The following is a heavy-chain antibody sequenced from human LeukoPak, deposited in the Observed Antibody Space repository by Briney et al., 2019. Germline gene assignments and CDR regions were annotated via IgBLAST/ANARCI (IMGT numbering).Heavy chain of an antibody. J-gene: IGHJ4*02. CDR3: ARFIAAAGGFDY. V-gene: IGHV4-34*01. CDR2: INHSGST. CDR1: GGSFSGYY. Sequence: PSETLSLTCAVYGGSFSGYYWSWIHQPPGKGLEWIGEINHSGSTNYNPSLKSRVTISVDTSKNQFSLKLSSVTAADTAVYYCARFIAAAGGFDYWGQGTLVTVSS. D-gene: IGHD6-13*01.